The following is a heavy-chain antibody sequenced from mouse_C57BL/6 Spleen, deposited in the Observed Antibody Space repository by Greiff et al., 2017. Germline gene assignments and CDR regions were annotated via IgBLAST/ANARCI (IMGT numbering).Heavy chain of an antibody. V-gene: IGHV1-15*01. J-gene: IGHJ3*01. CDR3: TRAEAY. CDR2: IDPETGGT. Sequence: VQLQQSGAELVRPGASVTLSCKASGYTFTDYQMHWVKQTPVHGLEWIGAIDPETGGTAYNQKFKGKATLTADKSSSTAYMELRSLTSEDAAVYYCTRAEAYWGQGTLVTVSA. CDR1: GYTFTDYQ.